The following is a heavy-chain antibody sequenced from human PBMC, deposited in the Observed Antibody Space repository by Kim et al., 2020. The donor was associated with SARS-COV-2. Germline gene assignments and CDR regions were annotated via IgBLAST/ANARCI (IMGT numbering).Heavy chain of an antibody. V-gene: IGHV4-39*01. CDR3: ARHETVRRVINRPGALFDY. J-gene: IGHJ4*02. Sequence: SETLSLTCTVSGGSISSSSYYWGWIRQPPGKGLEWIGSIYYSGSTYYNPSLKSRVTISVDTSKNKFSLKLSSVTAADTAVYYCARHETVRRVINRPGALFDYWGQGTLVTVSS. CDR2: IYYSGST. D-gene: IGHD3-16*02. CDR1: GGSISSSSYY.